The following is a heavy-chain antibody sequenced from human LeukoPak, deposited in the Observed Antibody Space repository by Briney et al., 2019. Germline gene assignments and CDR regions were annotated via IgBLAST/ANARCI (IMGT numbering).Heavy chain of an antibody. D-gene: IGHD6-19*01. CDR3: ARHGYSSGWTHGFDI. CDR2: IYYSGST. CDR1: GGSTSSYY. J-gene: IGHJ3*02. Sequence: SETLSLTCTVSGGSTSSYYWSWIRQPPGKGLEWIGYIYYSGSTNYDPSLKSRVTISVDTSKNQFSLKLSSVTAADTAVYYCARHGYSSGWTHGFDIWGQGTKVTVSS. V-gene: IGHV4-59*08.